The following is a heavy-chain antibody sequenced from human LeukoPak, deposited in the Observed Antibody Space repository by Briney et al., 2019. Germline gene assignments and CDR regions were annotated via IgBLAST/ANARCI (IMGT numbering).Heavy chain of an antibody. CDR3: ARDQARTTTWYLYMNY. Sequence: GASVKVSCKASGYSFTGYYIHWVRQAPGQGPEWMGRIDPNSGGTSSAQKFQARVTLTRDTSIATVYMELSSLRSNDTAVYYCARDQARTTTWYLYMNYWGQGTLVTVSS. J-gene: IGHJ4*02. CDR1: GYSFTGYY. V-gene: IGHV1-2*06. D-gene: IGHD3/OR15-3a*01. CDR2: IDPNSGGT.